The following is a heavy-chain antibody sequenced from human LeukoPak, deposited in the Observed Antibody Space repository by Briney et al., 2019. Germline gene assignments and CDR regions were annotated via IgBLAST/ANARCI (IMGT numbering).Heavy chain of an antibody. CDR2: IGGRDDRT. V-gene: IGHV3-23*01. CDR3: AKDPNPFYDFWSGYK. D-gene: IGHD3-3*01. CDR1: GFTFTGHT. Sequence: GGSLRLSCAASGFTFTGHTMTWIRQAPGKGLEWVSIIGGRDDRTYYADSVKGRLTISRDNSKNTLYLQMNSLRGEDTAVYYCAKDPNPFYDFWSGYKWGQGTLVTVSS. J-gene: IGHJ4*02.